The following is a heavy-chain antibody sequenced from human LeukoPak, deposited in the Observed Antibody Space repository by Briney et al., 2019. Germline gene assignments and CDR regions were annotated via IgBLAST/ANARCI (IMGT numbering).Heavy chain of an antibody. CDR3: ARDRSIAARPPHYYYMDV. CDR2: ISVTSRNI. J-gene: IGHJ6*03. CDR1: GFTVITNS. D-gene: IGHD6-6*01. Sequence: PGGSLRLSCTVSGFTVITNSMSWVRQAPGKGLEWVSYISVTSRNIYYADSVKGRFTISRDNAKNSLYLQMNSLRAEDTAVYYCARDRSIAARPPHYYYMDVWGKGTTVTVSS. V-gene: IGHV3-21*05.